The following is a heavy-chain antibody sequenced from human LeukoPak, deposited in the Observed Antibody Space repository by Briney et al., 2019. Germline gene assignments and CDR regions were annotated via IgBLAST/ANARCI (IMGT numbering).Heavy chain of an antibody. CDR3: GELFNWFDP. CDR1: GFSFSPYA. J-gene: IGHJ5*02. CDR2: ILYDGNTK. D-gene: IGHD1-26*01. Sequence: GRTLGLSCAASGFSFSPYAIHWVSQAPAKGLRWVAFILYDGNTKYYADSVKGRFTISRDNSKNTLYLQMNSLRAEDTAVYYCGELFNWFDPWGQGTLVSVSS. V-gene: IGHV3-30-3*01.